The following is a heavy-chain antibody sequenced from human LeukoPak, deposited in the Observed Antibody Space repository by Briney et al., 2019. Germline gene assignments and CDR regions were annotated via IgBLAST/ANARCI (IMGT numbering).Heavy chain of an antibody. CDR2: ISGSGGTT. Sequence: GRSLRLSCAASGFTFSSYAMSWVRQAPGKGLEWVSTISGSGGTTYYTDSVRGRFTISRDNSNNTLFLQMNSLRAEDTAVYYCVLFLRYVDYWGQGTLVTVYS. J-gene: IGHJ4*02. D-gene: IGHD2-21*01. CDR3: VLFLRYVDY. CDR1: GFTFSSYA. V-gene: IGHV3-23*01.